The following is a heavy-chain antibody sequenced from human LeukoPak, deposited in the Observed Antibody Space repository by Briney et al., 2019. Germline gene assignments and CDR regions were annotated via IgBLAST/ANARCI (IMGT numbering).Heavy chain of an antibody. Sequence: PSETLSLTCIVSGGSINSYYWSWIRQPPGKGLEWIGYIFYTGSTNYNPSLKSRVTISVATSKKQFSLKLSSVTAADTAVYHCARGKDGYTYLFDYWGQGSLVTVSS. J-gene: IGHJ4*02. V-gene: IGHV4-59*01. CDR2: IFYTGST. D-gene: IGHD5-24*01. CDR1: GGSINSYY. CDR3: ARGKDGYTYLFDY.